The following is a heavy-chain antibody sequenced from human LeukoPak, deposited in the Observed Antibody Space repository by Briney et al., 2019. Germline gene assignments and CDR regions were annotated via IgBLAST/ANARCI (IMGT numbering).Heavy chain of an antibody. CDR3: ARDLYYYDSSGYYATDY. Sequence: PSETLSLTCTVSGGSMNSITYYWAWIRQPPRKGLEWLGSIYYSGSTYYNPSLKSRVTISVDTSKNQFSLKLSSVTAADTAVYYCARDLYYYDSSGYYATDYWGQGTLVTVSS. D-gene: IGHD3-22*01. CDR1: GGSMNSITYY. J-gene: IGHJ4*02. CDR2: IYYSGST. V-gene: IGHV4-39*07.